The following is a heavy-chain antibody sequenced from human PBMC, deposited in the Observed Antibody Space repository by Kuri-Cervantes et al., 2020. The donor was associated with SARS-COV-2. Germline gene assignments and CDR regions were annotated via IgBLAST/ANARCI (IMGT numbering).Heavy chain of an antibody. V-gene: IGHV3-21*01. CDR1: GGSFSGYY. CDR2: ISSSSSYI. Sequence: ETLSLTCAVYGGSFSGYYWSWIRQAPGKGLEWVSSISSSSSYIYYADSVKGRFTISRDNAKNSLYLQMNSLRAEDTAVYYCARGYRYNLPYFDYWGQGTLVTVSS. J-gene: IGHJ4*02. CDR3: ARGYRYNLPYFDY. D-gene: IGHD1-1*01.